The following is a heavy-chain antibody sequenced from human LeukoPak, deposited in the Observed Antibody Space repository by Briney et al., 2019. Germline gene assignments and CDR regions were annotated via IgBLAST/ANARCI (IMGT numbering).Heavy chain of an antibody. J-gene: IGHJ5*02. CDR3: VRTVIPGWFDP. Sequence: GGSLRLSCAASGFTFSGSALHWVRQASGKGLEWVGRIRSTANGYATAYAASVKGRFTISRDDSKNTAYLQMDSLKTEDTAVYYCVRTVIPGWFDPWGQGTLVTVSS. CDR1: GFTFSGSA. D-gene: IGHD4-17*01. V-gene: IGHV3-73*01. CDR2: IRSTANGYAT.